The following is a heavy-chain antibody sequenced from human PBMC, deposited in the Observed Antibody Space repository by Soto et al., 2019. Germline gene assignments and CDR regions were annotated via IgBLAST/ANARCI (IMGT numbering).Heavy chain of an antibody. CDR3: AREHYYDSSGYYRDDFDY. CDR1: GGSISSSSYY. Sequence: QLQLQESGPGLVKPSETLSLTCTVSGGSISSSSYYWGWIRQPPGKGLEWIGSIYYSGSTYSNQSLKSRVTISVDTSKNQLSMKLSSVTAADTAVYYCAREHYYDSSGYYRDDFDYWGQGTLVTVSS. CDR2: IYYSGST. D-gene: IGHD3-22*01. J-gene: IGHJ4*02. V-gene: IGHV4-39*02.